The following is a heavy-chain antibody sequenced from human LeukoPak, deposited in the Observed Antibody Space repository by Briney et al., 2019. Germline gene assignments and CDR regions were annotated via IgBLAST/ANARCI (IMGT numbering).Heavy chain of an antibody. D-gene: IGHD3-22*01. V-gene: IGHV3-30*02. CDR1: GFTFSSYG. J-gene: IGHJ6*03. CDR2: IRYDGSDK. Sequence: GGSLRLSCAASGFTFSSYGMHWVRQAPGKGLEWVAFIRYDGSDKYYADSVKGRFTISRDNSGNTLYLQMNSLRAEDTAVYYCAKRGRGYYGSSGYMSTLLYYYYYMDVWGKGTTVTISS. CDR3: AKRGRGYYGSSGYMSTLLYYYYYMDV.